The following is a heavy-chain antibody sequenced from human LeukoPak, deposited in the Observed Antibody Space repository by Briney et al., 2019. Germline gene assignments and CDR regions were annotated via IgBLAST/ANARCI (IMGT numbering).Heavy chain of an antibody. CDR1: GFTFSSYA. J-gene: IGHJ5*02. V-gene: IGHV3-23*01. CDR3: AKDPPRRIAAAGRGVETS. CDR2: ISGSGGST. Sequence: GSLRLSCAASGFTFSSYAMSWVRQAPGKGLEWVSAISGSGGSTYYADSVKGRFTISRDNSKNTLYLQMNSLRAEDTAVYYCAKDPPRRIAAAGRGVETSWGQGTLVTVSS. D-gene: IGHD6-13*01.